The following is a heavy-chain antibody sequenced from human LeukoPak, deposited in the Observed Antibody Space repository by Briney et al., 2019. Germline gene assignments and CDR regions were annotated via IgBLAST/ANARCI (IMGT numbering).Heavy chain of an antibody. CDR1: GDSISRSTYY. J-gene: IGHJ4*02. CDR2: VYYGRSP. CDR3: ARSSGTGTFSY. Sequence: SETLSLTCTVSGDSISRSTYYWAWIRQPPGKGLEWIGSVYYGRSPYFNPSLESRATISVDTSKNHFSPKMSSVTAADTAVYYCARSSGTGTFSYWGQGTLVTVSS. V-gene: IGHV4-39*02. D-gene: IGHD6-25*01.